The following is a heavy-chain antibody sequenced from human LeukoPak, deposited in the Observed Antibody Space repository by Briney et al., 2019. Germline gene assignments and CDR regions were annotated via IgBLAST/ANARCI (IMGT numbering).Heavy chain of an antibody. Sequence: SETLSLTCTVSGYSINSGNYWARIRQPPGKGLEWIGSIYHSGSTYYNPSLKSRVTISVDTSKNQFSLKLSSVTAADTALYYCARTPYCTNGVCYYFDYWGQGTLVTVSS. V-gene: IGHV4-38-2*02. CDR3: ARTPYCTNGVCYYFDY. CDR1: GYSINSGNY. CDR2: IYHSGST. D-gene: IGHD2-8*01. J-gene: IGHJ4*02.